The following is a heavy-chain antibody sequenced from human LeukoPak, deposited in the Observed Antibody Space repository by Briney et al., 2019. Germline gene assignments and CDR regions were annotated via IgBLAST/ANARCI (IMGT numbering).Heavy chain of an antibody. CDR1: GFTFSSYG. Sequence: GGSLRLSCAASGFTFSSYGMNWVRHAPGKGLEWVSSISSSSTYIYYADSVKGRFTISRDNARNTLYLQMNSLRAEDTAVYYCSRKRGFVPFDFWGQGTMVTVSS. CDR2: ISSSSTYI. V-gene: IGHV3-21*01. CDR3: SRKRGFVPFDF. D-gene: IGHD5-12*01. J-gene: IGHJ3*01.